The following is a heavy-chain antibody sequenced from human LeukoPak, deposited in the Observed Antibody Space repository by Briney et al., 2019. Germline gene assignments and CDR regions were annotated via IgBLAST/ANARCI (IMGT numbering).Heavy chain of an antibody. CDR1: GFTVSSNY. Sequence: LPGGSLRLSCAASGFTVSSNYMSWVRQAPGKGLEWVSVIYSGGNTYYADSVKGRFTISRDNSKNTVYLQMNSLRAEDTAVYYCARDSGYGDYYFDYWGQGTLVTVSS. D-gene: IGHD4-17*01. CDR2: IYSGGNT. V-gene: IGHV3-53*01. CDR3: ARDSGYGDYYFDY. J-gene: IGHJ4*02.